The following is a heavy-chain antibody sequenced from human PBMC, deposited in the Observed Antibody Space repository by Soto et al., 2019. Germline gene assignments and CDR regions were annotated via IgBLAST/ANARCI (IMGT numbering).Heavy chain of an antibody. CDR1: GYTLTELS. J-gene: IGHJ4*02. D-gene: IGHD4-17*01. Sequence: GASVKVSCKVSGYTLTELSMHWVRQTPGKGLEWMGWISAYNGNTNYAQKLQGRVTMTTDTSTSTAYMELRSLRSDDTAVYYCARDSLYGDYPFDYWGQGTLVTVSS. CDR2: ISAYNGNT. V-gene: IGHV1-18*01. CDR3: ARDSLYGDYPFDY.